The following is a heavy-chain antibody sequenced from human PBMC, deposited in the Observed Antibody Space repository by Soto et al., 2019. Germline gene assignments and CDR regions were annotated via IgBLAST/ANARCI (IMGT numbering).Heavy chain of an antibody. CDR2: ITKTGDT. V-gene: IGHV3-23*01. J-gene: IGHJ4*02. CDR3: AKGLLNGRWYAAD. Sequence: EVHLLESGGVLVQPGESLRLSCETSGFTFSNCVMTWVRQAPGKGLKWVSVITKTGDTDYADSVKGRFTISRDNSKNTVYLQMNSLRAEDTAVYYCAKGLLNGRWYAADWGQGTLVTVSS. CDR1: GFTFSNCV. D-gene: IGHD6-13*01.